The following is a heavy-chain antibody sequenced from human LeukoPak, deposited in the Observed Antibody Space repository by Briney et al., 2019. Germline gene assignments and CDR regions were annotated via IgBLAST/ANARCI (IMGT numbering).Heavy chain of an antibody. CDR3: AGVAVAGTGYFDY. D-gene: IGHD6-19*01. J-gene: IGHJ4*02. CDR1: GFTFNNYF. Sequence: GGSLRLSCAASGFTFNNYFMAWVRQAPGKGLEWVAVISYDGSNKYYADSVKGRFTISRDNSKNTLYLQMNSLRAEDTAVYYCAGVAVAGTGYFDYWGQGTLVTVSS. CDR2: ISYDGSNK. V-gene: IGHV3-30-3*01.